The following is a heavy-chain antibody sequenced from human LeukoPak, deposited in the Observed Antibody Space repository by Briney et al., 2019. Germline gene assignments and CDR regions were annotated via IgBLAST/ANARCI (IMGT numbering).Heavy chain of an antibody. D-gene: IGHD3-3*01. CDR3: ARVQRYWSGYYSDY. CDR1: GGSLTDYF. V-gene: IGHV4-59*13. Sequence: SETLSLTCSVSGGSLTDYFWSWIRQPPGKAMEWIGYIYYPGSANYNPSLKSRVTISVDTSKKQFSLKMSSVTAADTAVYYCARVQRYWSGYYSDYWGQGTLVTVSS. J-gene: IGHJ4*02. CDR2: IYYPGSA.